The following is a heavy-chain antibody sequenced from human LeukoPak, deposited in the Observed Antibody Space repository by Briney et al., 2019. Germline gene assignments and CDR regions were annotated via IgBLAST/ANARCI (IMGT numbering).Heavy chain of an antibody. Sequence: GESLKISCKGSGYTFTDYWIGWVRQMPGKGLEWMGIIYGGDSDSRYSPSFQGQVTISADKSISAAYLQWSSLKASDTAMYYRARHSKPGIAAAGTAWFDPWGQGTLVTVSS. V-gene: IGHV5-51*01. CDR1: GYTFTDYW. CDR3: ARHSKPGIAAAGTAWFDP. J-gene: IGHJ5*02. D-gene: IGHD6-13*01. CDR2: IYGGDSDS.